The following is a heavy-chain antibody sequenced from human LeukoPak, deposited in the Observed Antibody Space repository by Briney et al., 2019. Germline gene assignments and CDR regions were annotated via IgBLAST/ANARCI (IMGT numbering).Heavy chain of an antibody. CDR2: IRSGSTTI. CDR3: AKSEDLDY. Sequence: GGSLRLSCEASGFSFSDYYMTWIRQPPGKGLEWIAYIRSGSTTIYYADSVKGRFTISRDNSKNTLYLQMNSLRAEDTAVYYCAKSEDLDYWGQGTLVTVSS. CDR1: GFSFSDYY. J-gene: IGHJ4*02. V-gene: IGHV3-11*01.